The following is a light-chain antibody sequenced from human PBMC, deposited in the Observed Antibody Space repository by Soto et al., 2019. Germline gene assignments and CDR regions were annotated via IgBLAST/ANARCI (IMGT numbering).Light chain of an antibody. V-gene: IGKV3-15*01. Sequence: EIVMTQSPATLSVSPGERAPLSCRASQSVSNNLAWYQKKPGQAPRLLIYGASTRATGIPARFSGSGSGTEFTLTISSLQSEDFAFYYCQQYNNWWTFGQGTRVHIK. CDR2: GAS. CDR1: QSVSNN. CDR3: QQYNNWWT. J-gene: IGKJ1*01.